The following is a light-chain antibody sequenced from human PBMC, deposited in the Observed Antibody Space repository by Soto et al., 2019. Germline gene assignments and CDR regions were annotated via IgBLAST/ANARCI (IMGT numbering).Light chain of an antibody. Sequence: EIARTQSPATLSLSPGERATLSCRASQRVSDNLAWYQQKPGQAPRLLIYRASTRATGIPARFSGSGSGTDFTLTISSLQSEDVAVYFCQHYDIWPLTFGGGTKVDIK. CDR1: QRVSDN. CDR2: RAS. CDR3: QHYDIWPLT. J-gene: IGKJ4*02. V-gene: IGKV3D-15*01.